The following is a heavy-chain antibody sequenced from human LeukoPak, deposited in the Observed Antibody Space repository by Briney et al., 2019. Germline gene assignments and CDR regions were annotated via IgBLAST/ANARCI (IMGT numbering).Heavy chain of an antibody. V-gene: IGHV1-2*02. CDR3: ARDQNIVLMVYAIY. D-gene: IGHD2-8*01. CDR1: GYTFTGYY. J-gene: IGHJ4*02. CDR2: INPNSGGT. Sequence: ASVKVSCKASGYTFTGYYMHWVRQAPGQGLEWMGWINPNSGGTNYAQKLQGRVTMTRDTSISTAYMELSRLRSDDTAVYYCARDQNIVLMVYAIYWGQGTLVTVSS.